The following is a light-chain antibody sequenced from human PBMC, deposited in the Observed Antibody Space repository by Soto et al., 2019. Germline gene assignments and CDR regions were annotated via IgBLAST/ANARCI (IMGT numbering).Light chain of an antibody. CDR2: DVN. J-gene: IGLJ7*01. CDR3: CSYTSSSTHV. Sequence: QSVLTQPASVSGSPGQSITIYCTGTRSDVGGYNFVSWYQQHPGKVPKLMIFDVNRRTSGVSDRFSGSKSGNTASLTISGLQAEEEGDYYCCSYTSSSTHVVGSGTQLAVL. CDR1: RSDVGGYNF. V-gene: IGLV2-14*03.